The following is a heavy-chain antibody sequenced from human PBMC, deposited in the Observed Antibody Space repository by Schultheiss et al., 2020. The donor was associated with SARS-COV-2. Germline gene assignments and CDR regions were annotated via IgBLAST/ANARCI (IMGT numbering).Heavy chain of an antibody. V-gene: IGHV1-2*02. CDR2: INPNSGGT. D-gene: IGHD3-3*01. J-gene: IGHJ6*02. Sequence: ASVKVSCKASGYTFTGYYLHWVRQAPGQGLEWMGWINPNSGGTNYAQKFQGRVTMTRATSKSTAYMELSGLRSDDTAVYYCARDLAFRFTDFWSGYSGMDVWGQGTTVTVSS. CDR1: GYTFTGYY. CDR3: ARDLAFRFTDFWSGYSGMDV.